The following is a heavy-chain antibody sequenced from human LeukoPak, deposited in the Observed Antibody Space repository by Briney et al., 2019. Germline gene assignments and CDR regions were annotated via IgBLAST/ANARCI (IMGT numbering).Heavy chain of an antibody. CDR1: GFSFSDYY. V-gene: IGHV3-11*01. D-gene: IGHD2-21*02. J-gene: IGHJ6*03. CDR3: ARVNAYCGGDCYSPYYYMDV. Sequence: GGSLRLSCAASGFSFSDYYMSWIRQAPGKGLEWVSYISSSGSTIYYADSVKGRFTISRDNAKNSLDLQMNSLRAEDTAVYYCARVNAYCGGDCYSPYYYMDVWGKGTTVTISS. CDR2: ISSSGSTI.